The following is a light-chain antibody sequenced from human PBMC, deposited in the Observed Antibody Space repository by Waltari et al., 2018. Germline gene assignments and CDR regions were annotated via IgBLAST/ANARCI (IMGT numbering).Light chain of an antibody. CDR3: SLYMGSGIWL. CDR2: KGN. V-gene: IGLV8-61*01. Sequence: QTVVTQEPSLSVSPGGTVTLTCALSSGSISTTSYATWYQQTPGQAPRTLVYKGNRRSSGVPDRFSGSILGNKAALTITGAQADDDSDYYCSLYMGSGIWLFGGGTKLTVL. J-gene: IGLJ3*02. CDR1: SGSISTTSY.